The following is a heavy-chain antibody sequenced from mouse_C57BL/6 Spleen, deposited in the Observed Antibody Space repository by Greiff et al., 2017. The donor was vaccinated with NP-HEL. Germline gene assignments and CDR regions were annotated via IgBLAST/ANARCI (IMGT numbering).Heavy chain of an antibody. Sequence: VQLQQPGAELVRPGSSVKLSCKASGYTFTSYWMDWVKQRPGQGLEWIGNIYPSDSETHYNQKFKDKATLTVDKSSSTAYMQLSSLTSEDSAVYYCARSRGSSYGNYFDYWGQGTTLTVSS. D-gene: IGHD1-1*01. J-gene: IGHJ2*01. CDR2: IYPSDSET. CDR3: ARSRGSSYGNYFDY. V-gene: IGHV1-61*01. CDR1: GYTFTSYW.